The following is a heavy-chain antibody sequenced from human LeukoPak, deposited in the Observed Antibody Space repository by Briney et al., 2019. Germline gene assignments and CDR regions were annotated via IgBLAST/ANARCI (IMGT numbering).Heavy chain of an antibody. Sequence: ASVKVSCKASGYSFTGYQMHWVRQAPGQGLEWMGWINPNNGDTNYAQKFQGRVAMTRDTSISTAYMELSSLRSDDTAVYYCARWLQWDYYYYMDVWGKGTTVTVSS. CDR1: GYSFTGYQ. D-gene: IGHD5-24*01. CDR2: INPNNGDT. J-gene: IGHJ6*03. CDR3: ARWLQWDYYYYMDV. V-gene: IGHV1-2*02.